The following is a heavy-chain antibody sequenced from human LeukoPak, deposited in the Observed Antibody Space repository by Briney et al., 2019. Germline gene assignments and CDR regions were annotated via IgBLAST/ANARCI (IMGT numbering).Heavy chain of an antibody. Sequence: SQTLSLTCTVSGVSISSGSYYWSWIRQPAGKGLEWIGRIYTSGSTNYNPTLKSRVTISVDTSKNQFSLKLSSVPAADTAVYYCAKDVVGATPTNWFDPWGQGTLVTVSS. CDR3: AKDVVGATPTNWFDP. CDR1: GVSISSGSYY. V-gene: IGHV4-61*02. CDR2: IYTSGST. J-gene: IGHJ5*02. D-gene: IGHD1-26*01.